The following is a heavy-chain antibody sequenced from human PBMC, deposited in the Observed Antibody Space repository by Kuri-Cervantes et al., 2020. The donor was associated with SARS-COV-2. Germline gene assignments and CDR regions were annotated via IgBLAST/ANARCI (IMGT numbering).Heavy chain of an antibody. J-gene: IGHJ4*02. CDR2: INHSRST. V-gene: IGHV4-34*01. CDR1: GGSFSGYY. D-gene: IGHD3-3*01. CDR3: ARGPPNYDFWSGYKSAFDY. Sequence: SETLSLTCAVYGGSFSGYYWSWIRQPPGKGLEWIGEINHSRSTNYNPSLKSRVTISVDTSKNQFSLKLSSVTAADTAVYDCARGPPNYDFWSGYKSAFDYWGQGTLVTVSS.